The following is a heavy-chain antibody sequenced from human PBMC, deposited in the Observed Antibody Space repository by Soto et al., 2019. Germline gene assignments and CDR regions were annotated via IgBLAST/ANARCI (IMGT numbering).Heavy chain of an antibody. J-gene: IGHJ5*02. CDR3: ARSVVVITPLPINWFDP. CDR1: GGTFSSYA. Sequence: SVKVSCKASGGTFSSYAISWVRQAPGQGLEWMGGIIPIFGTANYAQKFLGRVTITADESTSTAYMELSSLRSEDTAVYYCARSVVVITPLPINWFDPWGQGTLVTVSS. CDR2: IIPIFGTA. V-gene: IGHV1-69*13. D-gene: IGHD3-22*01.